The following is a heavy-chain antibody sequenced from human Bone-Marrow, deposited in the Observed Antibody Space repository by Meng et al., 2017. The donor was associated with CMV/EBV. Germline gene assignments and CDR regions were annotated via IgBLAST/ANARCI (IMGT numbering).Heavy chain of an antibody. Sequence: SETLSLTCAVYGGSFSGYYWSWIRQPPGKGLEWIGEINHRGSTNYNPSLKSRVTISVDTSKNQFSLKLSSVTAADTAVYYCARNNWGYAFDIWGQGTMVTVSS. CDR1: GGSFSGYY. V-gene: IGHV4-34*01. CDR2: INHRGST. CDR3: ARNNWGYAFDI. J-gene: IGHJ3*02. D-gene: IGHD7-27*01.